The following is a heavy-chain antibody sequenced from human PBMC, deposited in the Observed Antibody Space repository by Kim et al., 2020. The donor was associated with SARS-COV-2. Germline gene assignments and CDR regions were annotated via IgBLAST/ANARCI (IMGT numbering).Heavy chain of an antibody. J-gene: IGHJ4*02. D-gene: IGHD6-19*01. Sequence: YDDSVKGRLTNSRNNARASLYLQMNSLRAEDTAVYYCARVLTSGWSYFDYWGQGTLVTVSS. CDR3: ARVLTSGWSYFDY. V-gene: IGHV3-21*04.